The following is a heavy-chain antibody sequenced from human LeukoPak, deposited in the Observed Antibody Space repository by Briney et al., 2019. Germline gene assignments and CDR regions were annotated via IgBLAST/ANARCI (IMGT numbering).Heavy chain of an antibody. D-gene: IGHD3-10*01. CDR1: GYTFINYG. J-gene: IGHJ5*02. V-gene: IGHV1-18*01. CDR3: ARSSGSYYNDWFDP. CDR2: ISAYNGNT. Sequence: ASVKVSCKASGYTFINYGFNWVRQAPGQGLEWMGWISAYNGNTNYAQKFQGRVTLTTGTSTSTAYMELRSLRSDDTAVYYCARSSGSYYNDWFDPWGQGALVTVSS.